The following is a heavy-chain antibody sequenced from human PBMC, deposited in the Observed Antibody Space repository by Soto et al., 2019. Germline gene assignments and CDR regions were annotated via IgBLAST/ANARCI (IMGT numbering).Heavy chain of an antibody. CDR1: GGTFSSYT. CDR2: IIPILGIA. D-gene: IGHD4-4*01. Sequence: SVKVSCKASGGTFSSYTISWVRQAPGQGLEWMGRIIPILGIANYAQKFQGRVTITADKSTSTAYMELSSLRSEDTAVYYCARVRGSNYYYYYMDVWGKGTTVTVSS. CDR3: ARVRGSNYYYYYMDV. J-gene: IGHJ6*03. V-gene: IGHV1-69*02.